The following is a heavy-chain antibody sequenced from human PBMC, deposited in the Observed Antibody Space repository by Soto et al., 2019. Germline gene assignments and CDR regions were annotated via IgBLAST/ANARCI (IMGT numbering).Heavy chain of an antibody. CDR1: GASLSDNY. J-gene: IGHJ5*02. V-gene: IGHV4-34*01. CDR3: ARGRREFDA. Sequence: ASETLSLTCAVYGASLSDNYCDWLRQPPGKGLEWIGEINHSGNTNYNPSLRSRVTISIDTSKNQLSLNLRSVSAADTAVYYCARGRREFDAWGQGTPVTVSS. CDR2: INHSGNT.